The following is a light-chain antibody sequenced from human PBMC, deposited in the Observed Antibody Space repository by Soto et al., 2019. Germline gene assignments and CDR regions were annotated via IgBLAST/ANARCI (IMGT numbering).Light chain of an antibody. V-gene: IGKV3-15*01. CDR2: DAS. Sequence: EIVMTQSPATLSVSPGERATLSCRASQSVNSNLAWYRQKPGQAPRLLISDASTRATGVPARFSGSGSGTEFPLTISSLQSEDSGIYSCQQYNFRPPLTFGGGTKVEIK. CDR1: QSVNSN. CDR3: QQYNFRPPLT. J-gene: IGKJ4*01.